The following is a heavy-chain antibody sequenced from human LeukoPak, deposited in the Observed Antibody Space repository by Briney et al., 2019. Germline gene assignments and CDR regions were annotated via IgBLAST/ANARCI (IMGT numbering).Heavy chain of an antibody. Sequence: SQTLSLTCAISGDSVSSTSSAWNWIRQSPSRGLEWLGRTYYRSRWYNDYAASVKSRIIINPDTSKNQFSLQPNSVTPEDTAVYYCARGKSGKEVSLFEYWGQGTLVTVSS. CDR3: ARGKSGKEVSLFEY. J-gene: IGHJ4*02. D-gene: IGHD5/OR15-5a*01. V-gene: IGHV6-1*01. CDR2: TYYRSRWYN. CDR1: GDSVSSTSSA.